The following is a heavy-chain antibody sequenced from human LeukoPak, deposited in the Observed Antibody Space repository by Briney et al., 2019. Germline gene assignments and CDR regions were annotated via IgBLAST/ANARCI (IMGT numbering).Heavy chain of an antibody. J-gene: IGHJ6*02. CDR2: INHSGST. CDR1: GGSFSGYY. Sequence: SETLSLTCAVYGGSFSGYYWSWIHQPPGKGLEWIGEINHSGSTNYNPSLKSRVTISVDTSKNQFSLKLSSVTAADTAVYYCARGPLYCSSTSCYRGYYGMDVWGQGTTVTVSS. CDR3: ARGPLYCSSTSCYRGYYGMDV. D-gene: IGHD2-2*02. V-gene: IGHV4-34*01.